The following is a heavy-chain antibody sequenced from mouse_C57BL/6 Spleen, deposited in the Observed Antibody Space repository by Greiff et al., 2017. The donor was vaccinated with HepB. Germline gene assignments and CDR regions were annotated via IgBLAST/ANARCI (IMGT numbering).Heavy chain of an antibody. D-gene: IGHD1-1*01. V-gene: IGHV3-6*01. J-gene: IGHJ4*01. CDR2: ISYDGSN. CDR3: AREEGYYGSTYYAMDY. CDR1: GYSITSGYY. Sequence: EVQVVESGPGLVKPSQSLSLTCSVTGYSITSGYYWNWIRQFPGNKLEWMGYISYDGSNNYNPSLKNRISITRDTSKNQFFLKLNSVTTEDTATYYCAREEGYYGSTYYAMDYWGQGTSVTVSS.